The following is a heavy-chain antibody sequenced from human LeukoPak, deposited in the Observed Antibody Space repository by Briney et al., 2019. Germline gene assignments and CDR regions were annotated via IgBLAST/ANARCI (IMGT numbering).Heavy chain of an antibody. CDR2: IIPILGIA. J-gene: IGHJ4*02. CDR1: GGTFSSYA. CDR3: ARGTTRGYYLLGY. Sequence: ASVKVSCKASGGTFSSYAISWVRQAPGQGLEWMGRIIPILGIANYAQKFQGRVTITADKSTSTAYMELSSLRSEDTAVYYCARGTTRGYYLLGYWGQGTLVTVSS. V-gene: IGHV1-69*04. D-gene: IGHD1-14*01.